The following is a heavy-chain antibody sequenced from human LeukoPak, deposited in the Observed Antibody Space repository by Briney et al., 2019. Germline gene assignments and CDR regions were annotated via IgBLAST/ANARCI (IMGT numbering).Heavy chain of an antibody. J-gene: IGHJ4*02. CDR1: GYTFTGYY. V-gene: IGHV1-2*02. D-gene: IGHD6-13*01. CDR2: NNPNSGGT. Sequence: ASVKVSCKASGYTFTGYYMHWVRQAPGQGLEWMGWNNPNSGGTNYAQKFQGRVTMTRDTSISTAYMELSRLRSDDTAVYYCASQKGIAAAGDFDYWGQGTLVTVSS. CDR3: ASQKGIAAAGDFDY.